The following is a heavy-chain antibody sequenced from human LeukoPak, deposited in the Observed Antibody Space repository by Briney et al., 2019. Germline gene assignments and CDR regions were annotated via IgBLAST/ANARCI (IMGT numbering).Heavy chain of an antibody. V-gene: IGHV1-8*03. D-gene: IGHD1-26*01. J-gene: IGHJ4*02. CDR2: MNPNSGNT. Sequence: VSVKVSCKASGYTFTSYDINWVRHATGQGLEWMGWMNPNSGNTGYAQKFQGRVTITRNTSISTAYLELSSLRSEDTAVYYCARDIGGATPFDYWGQGTLVTVSS. CDR1: GYTFTSYD. CDR3: ARDIGGATPFDY.